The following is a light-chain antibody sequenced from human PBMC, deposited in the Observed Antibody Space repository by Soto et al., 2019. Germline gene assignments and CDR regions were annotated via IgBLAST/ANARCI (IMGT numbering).Light chain of an antibody. Sequence: QSALTQPASVSGAPGQSITISCTGTSSDVGGYNYVSWYQQHPGKAPKLMIYDVSNRPTGVSNRFSGSKSGNTASLTSSGVKAEDEADYYCSSDTSRSTLVVVGGGTKLTVL. V-gene: IGLV2-14*01. J-gene: IGLJ2*01. CDR1: SSDVGGYNY. CDR2: DVS. CDR3: SSDTSRSTLVV.